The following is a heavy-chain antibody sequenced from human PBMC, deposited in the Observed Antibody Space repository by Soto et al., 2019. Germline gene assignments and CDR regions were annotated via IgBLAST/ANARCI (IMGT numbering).Heavy chain of an antibody. Sequence: SLALTFAVSGGSISSGGYSGSWIRQPPGKGLEWIGYIYHSGSTYYNPSLKSRVTISVDRSKNQFSLKLSSVTAADTAVYYCATGSMTRPFDYWGQRTLVTVSS. CDR2: IYHSGST. D-gene: IGHD3-22*01. V-gene: IGHV4-30-2*01. CDR1: GGSISSGGYS. J-gene: IGHJ4*02. CDR3: ATGSMTRPFDY.